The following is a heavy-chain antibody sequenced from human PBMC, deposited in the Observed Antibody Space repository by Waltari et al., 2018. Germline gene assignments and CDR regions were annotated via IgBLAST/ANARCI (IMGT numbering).Heavy chain of an antibody. CDR1: GGSISSSTLF. J-gene: IGHJ5*02. CDR3: ATHPPSQLGVVLNWFDP. D-gene: IGHD3-16*01. V-gene: IGHV4-39*01. Sequence: QLQLQESGPGLVKPSETLSLTCTVSGGSISSSTLFWGWIRQPLGKGLEWRGSIYESGTTYYNPSLKSRVTISVDTSKNQFSLKVNSVTAADTAVYYCATHPPSQLGVVLNWFDPWGQGILVTVSS. CDR2: IYESGTT.